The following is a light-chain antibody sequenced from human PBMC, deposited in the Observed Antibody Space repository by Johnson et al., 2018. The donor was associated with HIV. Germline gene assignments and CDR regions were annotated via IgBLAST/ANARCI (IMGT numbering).Light chain of an antibody. V-gene: IGLV1-51*01. Sequence: QSVLTQPPSVSAAPGQKVTISCSGSSSNIGNNYVSWYQQLQGTAPKLLIYDDNKRPSGIPDRFSGYKSGPSAALGITGLRTGDEADYYCGTWDPSLSAGEVFGTGPKVTVL. CDR3: GTWDPSLSAGEV. J-gene: IGLJ1*01. CDR1: SSNIGNNY. CDR2: DDN.